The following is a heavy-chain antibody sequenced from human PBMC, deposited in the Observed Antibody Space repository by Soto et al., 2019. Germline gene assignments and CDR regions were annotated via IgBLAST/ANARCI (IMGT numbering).Heavy chain of an antibody. D-gene: IGHD3-10*01. Sequence: GGSLRLSCAASGFTFSSYWMSWVRQAPGKGLEWVANIKQDGSEKYYVDSVKGRFTISRDNAKNSLYLQMNSLRAEDTAVYYCARESLLLWFGESHLSYYYMDVWGKGTTVTVSS. CDR2: IKQDGSEK. CDR3: ARESLLLWFGESHLSYYYMDV. V-gene: IGHV3-7*01. CDR1: GFTFSSYW. J-gene: IGHJ6*03.